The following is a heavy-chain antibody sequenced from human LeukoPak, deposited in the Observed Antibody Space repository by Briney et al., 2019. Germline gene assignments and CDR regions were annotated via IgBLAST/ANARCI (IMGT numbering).Heavy chain of an antibody. Sequence: QPGGSLRLSCAASEVMVRTNYMSWVRQAPGKGLEWVSVLYSGGDTYYLDSARGRFTISRDDSENTLFLHMNSLRTDDTAVYYRVRGLRPRQIHYAMDVWGQGTTVIVSS. CDR3: VRGLRPRQIHYAMDV. D-gene: IGHD2-8*01. CDR2: LYSGGDT. CDR1: EVMVRTNY. V-gene: IGHV3-53*05. J-gene: IGHJ6*02.